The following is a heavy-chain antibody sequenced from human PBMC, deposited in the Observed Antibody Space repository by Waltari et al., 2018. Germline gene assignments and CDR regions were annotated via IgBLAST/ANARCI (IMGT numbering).Heavy chain of an antibody. CDR2: ISWDGGST. CDR1: GFTFDDYT. J-gene: IGHJ6*02. V-gene: IGHV3-43*01. D-gene: IGHD3-22*01. CDR3: AKDEDSRGLGMDV. Sequence: EVQLAESGGGLVQPGGSLRLSCAASGFTFDDYTMHWVRQAPGKGLEWVSLISWDGGSTYYADSVKGRFTISRDNSKNSLYLQMNSLRTEDTALYYCAKDEDSRGLGMDVWGQGTTVTVSS.